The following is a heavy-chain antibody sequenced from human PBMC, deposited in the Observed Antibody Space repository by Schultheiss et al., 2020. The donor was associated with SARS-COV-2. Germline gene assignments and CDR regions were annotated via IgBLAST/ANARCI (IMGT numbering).Heavy chain of an antibody. J-gene: IGHJ4*02. CDR3: ARDPCSTNCPFDY. Sequence: GGSLRLSCAASGFTFSSYWMHWVRQAPGKGLVWLSRINSDGSSTSYADSVKGRFTISRDNAKNTLYLQMNSLRAEDTAVYYCARDPCSTNCPFDYWGQGTLVTVSS. CDR2: INSDGSST. V-gene: IGHV3-74*01. CDR1: GFTFSSYW. D-gene: IGHD2-2*01.